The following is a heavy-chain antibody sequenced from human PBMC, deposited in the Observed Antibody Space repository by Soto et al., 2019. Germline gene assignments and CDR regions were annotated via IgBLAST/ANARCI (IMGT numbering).Heavy chain of an antibody. CDR2: VQPGDSDT. J-gene: IGHJ6*02. CDR1: GYTFTSYY. V-gene: IGHV5-51*01. D-gene: IGHD5-12*01. CDR3: ARHRSGAATRYYGMDV. Sequence: GESLKISCKASGYTFTSYYIGWVRQMPGKGLEWMGIVQPGDSDTRYSPSFRGQVTISADKSITTAYLQWSRLEASDTAIYYCARHRSGAATRYYGMDVWGQGTTVTVSS.